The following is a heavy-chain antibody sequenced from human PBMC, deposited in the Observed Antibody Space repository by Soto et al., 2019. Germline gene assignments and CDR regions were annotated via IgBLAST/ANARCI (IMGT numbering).Heavy chain of an antibody. CDR3: AGSGYYHNSGMDV. CDR1: GGSISSSNW. J-gene: IGHJ6*02. V-gene: IGHV4-4*02. Sequence: PSETLSLTCEVSGGSISSSNWWIWVRQPPGKGLEWIGEIYHSGSTNYNPSLKSRVTISVDKSKNQFSLKLSSVTAADTAVYYCAGSGYYHNSGMDVWGQGTTVTVSS. D-gene: IGHD3-22*01. CDR2: IYHSGST.